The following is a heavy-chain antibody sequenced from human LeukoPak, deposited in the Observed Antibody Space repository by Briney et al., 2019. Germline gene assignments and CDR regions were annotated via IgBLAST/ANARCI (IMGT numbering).Heavy chain of an antibody. CDR2: ISGSGGTT. V-gene: IGHV3-23*01. CDR1: GFTFSSYA. Sequence: PGGSLRLSCAASGFTFSSYAMSWVRQAPGKGLEWVSAISGSGGTTHYADSVKGRFTISRDNSKNTLYPQMNGLRAEDTAVYYCAKENWYFDLWGRGTLVTVSS. J-gene: IGHJ2*01. CDR3: AKENWYFDL.